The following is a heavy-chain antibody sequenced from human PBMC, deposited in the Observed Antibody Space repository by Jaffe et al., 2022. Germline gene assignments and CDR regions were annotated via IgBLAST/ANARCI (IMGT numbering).Heavy chain of an antibody. CDR3: YAGGERSVAGKEDFDY. D-gene: IGHD6-19*01. CDR1: GFTFSTYG. CDR2: IRYDGGNQ. Sequence: QVQLVESGGGVVQPGGSLRLSCATSGFTFSTYGMHWVRQAPGKGLEWVAFIRYDGGNQYYADSVKGRFTISRDNSKNTLYLQMNSLRVEDTAVFYCYAGGERSVAGKEDFDYWGQGTLVTVSS. J-gene: IGHJ4*02. V-gene: IGHV3-30*02.